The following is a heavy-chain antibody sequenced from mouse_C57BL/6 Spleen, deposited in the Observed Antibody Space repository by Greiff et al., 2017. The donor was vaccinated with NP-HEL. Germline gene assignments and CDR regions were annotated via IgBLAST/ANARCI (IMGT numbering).Heavy chain of an antibody. V-gene: IGHV15-2*01. D-gene: IGHD2-5*01. CDR1: DSEVFPIAY. CDR3: ARKRGYSNDWYFDV. Sequence: VQLQQSGSELRSPGSSVKLSCKDFDSEVFPIAYMSWVRQKPGHGFEWIGGILPSIGRTIYGEKFEDKATLDADTLSNTAYLELNSLTSEDSAIYYCARKRGYSNDWYFDVWGTGTTVTVSS. J-gene: IGHJ1*03. CDR2: ILPSIGRT.